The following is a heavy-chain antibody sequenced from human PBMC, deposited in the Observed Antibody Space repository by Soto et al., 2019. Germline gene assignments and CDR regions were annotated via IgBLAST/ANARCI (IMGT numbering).Heavy chain of an antibody. CDR2: ISGSGGST. J-gene: IGHJ4*02. CDR3: AKVHDSSGYYPYYFDY. Sequence: PGGSLRLSCAASGFTFSSYAMSWVRQAPGKGLEWVSAISGSGGSTYYADSVKGRFTISRDNSKNTLYLQMNSLRAEDTAVYYCAKVHDSSGYYPYYFDYWGQGTLVTVSS. D-gene: IGHD3-22*01. V-gene: IGHV3-23*01. CDR1: GFTFSSYA.